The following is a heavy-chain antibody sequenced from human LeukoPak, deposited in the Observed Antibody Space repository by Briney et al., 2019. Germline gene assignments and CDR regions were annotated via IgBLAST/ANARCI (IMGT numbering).Heavy chain of an antibody. D-gene: IGHD3-3*01. CDR3: ARPTYYDFWSGYPDAFGI. CDR2: IYHSGST. V-gene: IGHV4-38-2*02. CDR1: GYSISSGYY. J-gene: IGHJ3*02. Sequence: SETLSLTCTVSGYSISSGYYWGWIRQPPGKGLEWIGSIYHSGSTYYNPSLKSRVTISVDTSKNQFSLKLSSVTAADTAVYYCARPTYYDFWSGYPDAFGIWGQGTMVTVSS.